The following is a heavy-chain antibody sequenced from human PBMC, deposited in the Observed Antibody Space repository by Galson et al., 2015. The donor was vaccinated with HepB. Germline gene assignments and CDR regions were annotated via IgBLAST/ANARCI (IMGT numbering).Heavy chain of an antibody. CDR1: GGSFSGYY. D-gene: IGHD5-24*01. CDR2: VNHSGST. Sequence: LSLTCAVYGGSFSGYYWTWIRQPPGKGLEWIGEVNHSGSTNYNPSLKSRVTISVDSSKNQFSVRLNSVTAADTAVYYCARPRRPTIRDGYSAWGDYQFPAGIEYWGQGSLVIVSS. CDR3: ARPRRPTIRDGYSAWGDYQFPAGIEY. J-gene: IGHJ4*02. V-gene: IGHV4-34*01.